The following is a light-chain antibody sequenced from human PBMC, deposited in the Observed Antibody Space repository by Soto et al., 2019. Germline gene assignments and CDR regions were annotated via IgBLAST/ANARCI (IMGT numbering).Light chain of an antibody. CDR2: IAS. Sequence: AIQMTQSPSSLSASVGDRVTITGRASQGIANDLAWYQQKPGEAPKLLIYIASSLQSGVPSRFSGSGSGTEFTFTISSLQPEDIATYYCQQYDNLPLTFGGGTKVDIK. V-gene: IGKV1-6*01. J-gene: IGKJ4*01. CDR3: QQYDNLPLT. CDR1: QGIAND.